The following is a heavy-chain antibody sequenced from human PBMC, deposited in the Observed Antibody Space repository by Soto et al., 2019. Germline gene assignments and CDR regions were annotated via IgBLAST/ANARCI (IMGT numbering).Heavy chain of an antibody. V-gene: IGHV4-59*08. J-gene: IGHJ4*02. Sequence: PSETLSLTCTVSGGSISSYYWSWIRQPPGKGLEWIGYIYYSGSTNYNPSLKSRVTMTVDTSKNHFSLRLSSVTAADTAVYYCARAYRSPANLDYWGQGTLVTVSS. CDR2: IYYSGST. CDR1: GGSISSYY. D-gene: IGHD6-19*01. CDR3: ARAYRSPANLDY.